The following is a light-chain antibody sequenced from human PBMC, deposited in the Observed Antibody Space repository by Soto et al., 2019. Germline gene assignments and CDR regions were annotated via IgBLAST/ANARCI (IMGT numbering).Light chain of an antibody. J-gene: IGLJ2*01. CDR1: KLGYKY. CDR2: KDS. Sequence: SYELTQPPSVSVSPGQTASITCSGDKLGYKYACWYQQKPGQSPVLVIYKDSKRPSGIPERFSGSNSGNTATLTISGTQAMDEADYYCQAWDSSTVVFGGGTKVTVL. V-gene: IGLV3-1*01. CDR3: QAWDSSTVV.